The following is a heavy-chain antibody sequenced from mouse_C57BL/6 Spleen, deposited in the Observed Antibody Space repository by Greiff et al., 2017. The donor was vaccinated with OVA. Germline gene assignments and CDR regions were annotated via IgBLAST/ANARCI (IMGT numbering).Heavy chain of an antibody. J-gene: IGHJ1*03. CDR2: IWTGGGT. CDR1: GFSLTSYA. D-gene: IGHD2-4*01. V-gene: IGHV2-9-1*01. CDR3: ARNLYDYDGGWYFDV. Sequence: QVQLKQSGPGLVAPSQSLSITCTVSGFSLTSYAISWVRQPPGKGLEWLGVIWTGGGTNYNSALKSRLSISKDNSKSQVFLKMNSLQTDDTARYYCARNLYDYDGGWYFDVWGTGTTVTVSS.